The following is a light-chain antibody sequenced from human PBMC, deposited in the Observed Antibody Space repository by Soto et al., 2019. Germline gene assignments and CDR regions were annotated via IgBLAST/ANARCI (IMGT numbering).Light chain of an antibody. CDR3: QHDSSYSEA. CDR1: QTISSW. J-gene: IGKJ1*01. V-gene: IGKV1-5*03. CDR2: KAS. Sequence: IEMTKSPSTLSGSVGDRVTITCRASQTISSWLAWYQQKPGKAPKLLIYKASTLKSGVPSRFSGSGSGTEFTLTISSLQPDDFATYYCQHDSSYSEAFGQGTKVDI.